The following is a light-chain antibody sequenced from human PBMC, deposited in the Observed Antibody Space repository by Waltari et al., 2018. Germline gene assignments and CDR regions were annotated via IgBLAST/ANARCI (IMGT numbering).Light chain of an antibody. CDR3: MQTLRAPLT. J-gene: IGKJ3*01. Sequence: DIQMTQSPSSVSAFVGDRVTITCRASQSISNWLAWYQQKPGKAPKLLIYGASDLHSGVPDRFSGSGSGTDFTLKISRVEAEDVGMYYCMQTLRAPLTFGPGTKVEI. CDR1: QSISNW. CDR2: GAS. V-gene: IGKV1-12*01.